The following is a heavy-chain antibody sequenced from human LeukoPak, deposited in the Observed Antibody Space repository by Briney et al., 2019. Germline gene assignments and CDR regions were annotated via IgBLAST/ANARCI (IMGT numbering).Heavy chain of an antibody. CDR2: ISSSSSYI. J-gene: IGHJ6*04. CDR3: AELGITMIGGV. Sequence: GGSLRLSCAASGFTFSSYSMNWVCQAPGKGLEWVSSISSSSSYIHYADSVKGRFTLSRDNAKNSLYLQMNSLRAEDTAVYYCAELGITMIGGVWGKGTTVTISS. CDR1: GFTFSSYS. V-gene: IGHV3-21*01. D-gene: IGHD3-10*02.